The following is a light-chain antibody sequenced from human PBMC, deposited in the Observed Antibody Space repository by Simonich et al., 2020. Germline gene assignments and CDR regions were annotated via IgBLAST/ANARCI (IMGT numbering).Light chain of an antibody. J-gene: IGKJ1*01. V-gene: IGKV3-20*01. CDR3: QQYGSSPRT. CDR1: QSVSSN. Sequence: DIVMTQSPATLSVSPGERATLSCRASQSVSSNLAWYQQKPGQAPRLLIYGASSRATVIPDRFSGSGSGTDFTLTISRLEPEDFAVYYCQQYGSSPRTFGQGTKVEIK. CDR2: GAS.